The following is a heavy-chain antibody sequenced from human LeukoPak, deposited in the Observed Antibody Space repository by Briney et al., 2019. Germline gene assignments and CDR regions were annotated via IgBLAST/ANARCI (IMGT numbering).Heavy chain of an antibody. CDR2: ISSSSSYI. J-gene: IGHJ6*02. V-gene: IGHV3-21*01. D-gene: IGHD2-2*01. CDR3: ARDMCSSTSCNRYYYYYGMDV. Sequence: GGSLRLSCAASGFTFSSYSMNWVRQAPGKGLEWVSSISSSSSYIYYADSVKGRFTISRDNAKNSLYLQMNSLRAEDTAVYYCARDMCSSTSCNRYYYYYGMDVWGQGTTVTVSS. CDR1: GFTFSSYS.